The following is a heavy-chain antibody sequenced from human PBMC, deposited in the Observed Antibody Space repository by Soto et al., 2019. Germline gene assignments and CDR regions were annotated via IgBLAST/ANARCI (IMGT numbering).Heavy chain of an antibody. CDR3: ARSPPSSYYGGSGTFDY. V-gene: IGHV4-4*02. CDR1: GGFTSTNNW. CDR2: AYHSGST. D-gene: IGHD3-10*01. J-gene: IGHJ4*02. Sequence: QLQLQESCPGLVRPSGTLSLTCAVSGGFTSTNNWWSWVRQPPGKGLEWIGDAYHSGSTEYNPSLKSRVSISVDKSKNQISMKLTSATAADTAVYYCARSPPSSYYGGSGTFDYWGQGTLVTVSS.